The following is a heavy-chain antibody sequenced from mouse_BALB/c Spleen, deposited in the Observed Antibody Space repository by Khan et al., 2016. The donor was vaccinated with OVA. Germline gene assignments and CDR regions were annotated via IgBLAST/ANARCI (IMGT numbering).Heavy chain of an antibody. CDR3: GRWDYGSSEAMDY. CDR1: GYILTSYW. J-gene: IGHJ4*01. D-gene: IGHD1-1*01. CDR2: IHPGTGST. V-gene: IGHV1S132*01. Sequence: VELVESGAELVRPGASVKLSCKTSGYILTSYWTHWVKPRSGQGLAWIARIHPGTGSTYYNETFKGNATLTADKSSSTAYLQPSRLKSEDSAVSFWGRWDYGSSEAMDYWGQGTSVTGSS.